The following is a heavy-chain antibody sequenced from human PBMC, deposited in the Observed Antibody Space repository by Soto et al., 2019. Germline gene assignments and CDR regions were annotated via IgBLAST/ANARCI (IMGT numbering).Heavy chain of an antibody. CDR2: INHSGST. CDR3: ASTVDIVATIGVFDY. CDR1: GGSISSSGYY. D-gene: IGHD5-12*01. Sequence: PSETLSLTCTVSGGSISSSGYYWSWIRQPPGKGLEWIGEINHSGSTNYNPSLRSRVTISVDTSKNQFSLKLSSVTAADTAVYYCASTVDIVATIGVFDYWGQGTLVTVSS. J-gene: IGHJ4*02. V-gene: IGHV4-39*07.